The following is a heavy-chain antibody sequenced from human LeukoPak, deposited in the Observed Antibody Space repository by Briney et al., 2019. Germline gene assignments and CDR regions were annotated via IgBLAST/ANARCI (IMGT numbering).Heavy chain of an antibody. Sequence: SVKVSCKASGFTFTSSAVQWVRQARGQRLEWIGWIVVGSGNTNYAQKFQERVTITRDMSTSTAYMELSSLRSEDTAVYYCAASKQTRIPPGTYGGQGPLVTVSP. CDR1: GFTFTSSA. CDR3: AASKQTRIPPGTY. J-gene: IGHJ4*02. D-gene: IGHD2/OR15-2a*01. V-gene: IGHV1-58*01. CDR2: IVVGSGNT.